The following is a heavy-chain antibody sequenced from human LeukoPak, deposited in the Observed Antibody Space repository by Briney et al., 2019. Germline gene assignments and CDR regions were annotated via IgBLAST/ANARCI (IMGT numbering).Heavy chain of an antibody. D-gene: IGHD3-10*01. CDR2: IYYSGST. Sequence: ASETLSLTCTVSGGSISSSSYYWGWIRQPPGKGLEWIGSIYYSGSTYYNPSLKSRVTISVDTSKNQFSLKLSSVTAADTAVYYCARDGYYYGSGSYYNYYYGMDVWGQGTTVTVSS. CDR1: GGSISSSSYY. J-gene: IGHJ6*02. CDR3: ARDGYYYGSGSYYNYYYGMDV. V-gene: IGHV4-39*07.